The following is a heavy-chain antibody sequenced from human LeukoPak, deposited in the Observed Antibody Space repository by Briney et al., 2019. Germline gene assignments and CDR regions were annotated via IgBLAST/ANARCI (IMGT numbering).Heavy chain of an antibody. CDR1: GFTFTTYS. CDR2: ISGSSSYI. D-gene: IGHD5-18*01. J-gene: IGHJ5*01. Sequence: GGSLRLSCAASGFTFTTYSVNWVRQAPGKGLEWVSSISGSSSYIYYADSVKGRFTISRDNAKNSQYLQMNSLRAEDTAVYYCARVRDTSMVDSFDSWGQGTLVTVSS. CDR3: ARVRDTSMVDSFDS. V-gene: IGHV3-21*01.